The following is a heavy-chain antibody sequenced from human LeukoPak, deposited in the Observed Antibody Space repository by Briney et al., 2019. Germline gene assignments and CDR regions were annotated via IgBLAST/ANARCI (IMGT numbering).Heavy chain of an antibody. CDR3: ARDIGEWFGERWAFDDY. D-gene: IGHD3-10*01. Sequence: GGSLRLSCAASGFTFSSYSMNWVRQAPGKGLEWVSSISSSGSYIYYADSVKGRFTISRDNAKNSLYLQMNSLRAEDTAVYYCARDIGEWFGERWAFDDYWGQGTLVTVSS. J-gene: IGHJ4*02. V-gene: IGHV3-21*01. CDR2: ISSSGSYI. CDR1: GFTFSSYS.